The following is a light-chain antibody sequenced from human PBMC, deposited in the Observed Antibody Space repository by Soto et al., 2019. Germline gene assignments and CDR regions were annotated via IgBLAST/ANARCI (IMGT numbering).Light chain of an antibody. CDR1: QTIGRNY. J-gene: IGKJ4*01. V-gene: IGKV3-20*01. CDR2: STS. CDR3: KQYASSPLLT. Sequence: EIVLTQSPGTLSLSPGETATLSCRASQTIGRNYLAWYQQKPGQAPRLLIFSTSTRATGIPERFSGGGSGTDFTLSISRLEPEDFAVYYCKQYASSPLLTFGGGTKVEIK.